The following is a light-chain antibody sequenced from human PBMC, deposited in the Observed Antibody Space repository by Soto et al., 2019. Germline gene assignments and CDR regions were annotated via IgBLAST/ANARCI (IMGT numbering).Light chain of an antibody. J-gene: IGKJ2*01. CDR3: QQYDNLPPYT. CDR1: QDISNY. CDR2: DAS. V-gene: IGKV1-33*01. Sequence: MTQSPLSLSASVGDRVTITCQASQDISNYLNWYQQKPGKAPKLLIYDASNLETGVPSRFSGSGSGTDFTFTISSLQPEDIATYYCQQYDNLPPYTFGQGTKLEIK.